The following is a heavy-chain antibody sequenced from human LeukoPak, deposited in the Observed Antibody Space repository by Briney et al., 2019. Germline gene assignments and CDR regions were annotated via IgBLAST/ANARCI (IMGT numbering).Heavy chain of an antibody. D-gene: IGHD2-2*01. V-gene: IGHV5-51*01. CDR3: SRQQCSSTSSYQYYYYYGMDV. CDR1: GYSFTSYW. J-gene: IGHJ6*02. CDR2: IYPGDSDT. Sequence: GESLKISCKGSGYSFTSYWIGWVRQMPGKGLEWMGIIYPGDSDTRYSPSFQGQVTISADKSISTAYLQWSSLKASDTAMYYCSRQQCSSTSSYQYYYYYGMDVWGQGTTVTVSS.